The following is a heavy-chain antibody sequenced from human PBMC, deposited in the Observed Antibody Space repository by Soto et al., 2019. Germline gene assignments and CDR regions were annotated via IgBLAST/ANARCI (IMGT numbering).Heavy chain of an antibody. Sequence: SETLSLTCTVSGGFISSYYWSWIRQPPGKGLEWIGYIYNSGSTNYNPSLKSRVTISVDTSKNQFSLKLSSVTAADTAVYYCAYGDSRGPFDSWGQGTLVTVSS. J-gene: IGHJ4*02. CDR3: AYGDSRGPFDS. CDR1: GGFISSYY. CDR2: IYNSGST. V-gene: IGHV4-59*01. D-gene: IGHD4-17*01.